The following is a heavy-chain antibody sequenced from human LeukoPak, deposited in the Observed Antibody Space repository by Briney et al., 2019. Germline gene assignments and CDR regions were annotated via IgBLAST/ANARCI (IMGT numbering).Heavy chain of an antibody. V-gene: IGHV1-69*13. J-gene: IGHJ5*02. CDR1: GGTFSRYA. CDR3: AREIDGGETTNWFDP. D-gene: IGHD2-21*01. CDR2: IIPMFGIA. Sequence: VASVKVSCKASGGTFSRYAISWVRQAPGQGLEWMGGIIPMFGIANYAQKFQGRVTITADESTSTAHMELSSLRSENTAVYYCAREIDGGETTNWFDPWGQGTLVTVSS.